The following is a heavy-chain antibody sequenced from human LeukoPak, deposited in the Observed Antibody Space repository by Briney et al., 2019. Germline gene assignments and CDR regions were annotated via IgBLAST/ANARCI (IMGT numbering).Heavy chain of an antibody. CDR1: GFTFSSYA. J-gene: IGHJ4*02. CDR3: ARVRADSSGHDIDY. Sequence: GGSLRLSCAASGFTFSSYAFHWVRQAPGKGLEWVAAISYDGSNKYHADSVKGRFTMSRDNSKNTLHLQMNSLRAEDTAVYYCARVRADSSGHDIDYWGQGTLVTVSS. V-gene: IGHV3-30-3*01. D-gene: IGHD3-22*01. CDR2: ISYDGSNK.